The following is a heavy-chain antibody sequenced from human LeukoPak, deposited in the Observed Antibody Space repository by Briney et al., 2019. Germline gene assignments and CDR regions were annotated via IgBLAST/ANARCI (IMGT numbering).Heavy chain of an antibody. V-gene: IGHV3-72*01. Sequence: GGSLRLSCAASGFTFSDHYMDWVRQAPGKGLEWVGRTRNKANSYTTEYAASVKGRFTISRDDSKNSLYLQMNSLKTEDTAVYYCARVWDSSSWQSAFDYWGQGTLVTVSS. CDR1: GFTFSDHY. CDR3: ARVWDSSSWQSAFDY. D-gene: IGHD6-13*01. CDR2: TRNKANSYTT. J-gene: IGHJ4*02.